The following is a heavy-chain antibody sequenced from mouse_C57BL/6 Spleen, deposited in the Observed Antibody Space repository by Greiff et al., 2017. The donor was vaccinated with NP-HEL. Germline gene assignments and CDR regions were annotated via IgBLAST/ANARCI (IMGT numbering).Heavy chain of an antibody. D-gene: IGHD1-1*01. J-gene: IGHJ1*03. CDR1: GFSLTSYG. CDR2: IWSGGST. V-gene: IGHV2-2*01. Sequence: VKLQESGPGLVQPSQSLSITCTVSGFSLTSYGVHWVRQSPGKGLEWLGVIWSGGSTDYNAAFISRLSISKDNSKSQVFFKMNSLQADDTAIYYCARYYGSSYVDWYFDVWGTGTTVTVSS. CDR3: ARYYGSSYVDWYFDV.